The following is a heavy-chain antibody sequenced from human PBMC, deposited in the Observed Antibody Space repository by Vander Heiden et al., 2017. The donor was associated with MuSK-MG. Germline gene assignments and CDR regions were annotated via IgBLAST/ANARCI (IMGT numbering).Heavy chain of an antibody. CDR1: GFTFSSYA. CDR2: ISGSGGST. V-gene: IGHV3-23*04. D-gene: IGHD3-22*01. J-gene: IGHJ1*01. CDR3: AKRGESTMMGYFQH. Sequence: EVQLVESGGGLVQPGGSLRLSCAASGFTFSSYAMSWVRQAPGKGLEWVSAISGSGGSTYYADAVKGRFTISRDNSKNTLYLQMKRMRAEETAVYYSAKRGESTMMGYFQHWGQGTMVTVYS.